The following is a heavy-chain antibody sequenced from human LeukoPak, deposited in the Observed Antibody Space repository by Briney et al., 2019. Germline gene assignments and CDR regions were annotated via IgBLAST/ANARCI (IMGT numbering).Heavy chain of an antibody. J-gene: IGHJ3*02. CDR3: GRDPNGDYIGTFDM. CDR1: GFTFSSYA. Sequence: QAGGSLRLSCAASGFTFSSYAMSWVRQAPGKGLEWVSSISGSGGSTQYADSVQGRFAISRDNSKNTLYLQMNSLRVEDTAVYFCGRDPNGDYIGTFDMWGRGTMVSVSS. CDR2: ISGSGGST. D-gene: IGHD4-17*01. V-gene: IGHV3-23*01.